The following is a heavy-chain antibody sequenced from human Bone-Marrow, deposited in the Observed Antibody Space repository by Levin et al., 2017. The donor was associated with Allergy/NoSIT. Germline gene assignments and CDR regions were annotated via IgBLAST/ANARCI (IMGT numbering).Heavy chain of an antibody. Sequence: GASVKVSCKASGYPFGNNYIHWVRQAPGQGLEWMGWINPSTGVTNYAQKFQGRVTMTRDTSISTAYMELSRLTSDDTALYYCARERDWSYGYWGQGTLVTVSS. CDR2: INPSTGVT. CDR1: GYPFGNNY. V-gene: IGHV1-2*02. J-gene: IGHJ4*02. CDR3: ARERDWSYGY. D-gene: IGHD3-9*01.